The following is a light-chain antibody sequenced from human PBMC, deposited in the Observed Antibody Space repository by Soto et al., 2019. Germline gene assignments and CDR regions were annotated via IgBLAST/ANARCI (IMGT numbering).Light chain of an antibody. Sequence: QSALTQPASVSGSPGQSITISCTGSSSDIGDFNYVSWYQQHPGKAPKLMIYEVSNRPSGVSNRFSGSKSGNTASLTISGLQAEDEADYFCSSYTTETTLVAFGGGTKLTVL. V-gene: IGLV2-14*01. CDR1: SSDIGDFNY. J-gene: IGLJ3*02. CDR2: EVS. CDR3: SSYTTETTLVA.